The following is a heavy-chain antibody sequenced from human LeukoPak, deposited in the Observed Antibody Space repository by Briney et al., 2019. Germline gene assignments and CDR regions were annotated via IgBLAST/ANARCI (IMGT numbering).Heavy chain of an antibody. CDR1: GFTFSNYA. CDR2: ISGSGGST. CDR3: AKARGGYSYGYAYYFDY. V-gene: IGHV3-23*01. D-gene: IGHD5-18*01. Sequence: PGGSLRLSCAASGFTFSNYAMNWVRQAPGKGLEWVSAISGSGGSTYYADSVKGRFTISRDNSKNTLYLQMNSLRAEDTAVYYCAKARGGYSYGYAYYFDYWGQGTLVTVSS. J-gene: IGHJ4*02.